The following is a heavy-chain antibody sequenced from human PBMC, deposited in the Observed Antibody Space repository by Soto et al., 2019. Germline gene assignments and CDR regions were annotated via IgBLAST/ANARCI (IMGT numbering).Heavy chain of an antibody. V-gene: IGHV3-23*01. Sequence: HPGGSLRLSCTASGFTFSSYTMNWVRQAPGKGLECVSSISGSGGNTYYADSVKGRFTISRDNSKNTLFLQMNSLRVDDTAVYYCAKRGVYKPDYWGQGTLVTVSS. CDR3: AKRGVYKPDY. CDR1: GFTFSSYT. J-gene: IGHJ4*02. CDR2: ISGSGGNT. D-gene: IGHD6-13*01.